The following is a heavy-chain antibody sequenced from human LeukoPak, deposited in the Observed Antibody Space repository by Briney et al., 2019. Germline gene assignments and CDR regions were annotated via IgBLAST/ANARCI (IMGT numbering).Heavy chain of an antibody. CDR2: IYTSGST. CDR3: AREVTYCSSTSCYYFDY. J-gene: IGHJ4*02. D-gene: IGHD2-2*01. V-gene: IGHV4-61*02. CDR1: GGSISSGSYY. Sequence: SQTLSLTCTVSGGSISSGSYYWSWIRQPAGKGLEWIGRIYTSGSTNYNPSLKSRVTISVDTSKNQFSLKLSSVTAADTAVYYCAREVTYCSSTSCYYFDYWGQGTLVTASS.